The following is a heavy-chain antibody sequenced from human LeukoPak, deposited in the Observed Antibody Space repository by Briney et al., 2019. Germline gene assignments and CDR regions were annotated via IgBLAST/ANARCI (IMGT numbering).Heavy chain of an antibody. V-gene: IGHV3-7*03. CDR3: ARYGGYCSSTSCRAFDY. CDR2: IKQDGSEK. CDR1: EFTFSSYW. J-gene: IGHJ4*02. D-gene: IGHD2-2*01. Sequence: GGSLRLSCVASEFTFSSYWMSWVRQAPGKGLEWVANIKQDGSEKYYVDSVKGRFTISRDNAKNSLYLQMNSLRAEDTAVYYCARYGGYCSSTSCRAFDYWGQGTLVTVSS.